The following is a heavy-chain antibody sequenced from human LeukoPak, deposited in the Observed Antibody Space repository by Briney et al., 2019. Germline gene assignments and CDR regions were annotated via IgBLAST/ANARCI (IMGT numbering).Heavy chain of an antibody. CDR2: IYHSGST. J-gene: IGHJ4*02. Sequence: SETLSLTCTVSGYSISSGYYWGWIRQPPGKGLEWIGSIYHSGSTYYNPSLKSRVTISVDTSKNQFSLKLSSVTAADTAVYYCARDKGGSYPHHYWGQGTLVTVSS. V-gene: IGHV4-38-2*02. D-gene: IGHD1-26*01. CDR1: GYSISSGYY. CDR3: ARDKGGSYPHHY.